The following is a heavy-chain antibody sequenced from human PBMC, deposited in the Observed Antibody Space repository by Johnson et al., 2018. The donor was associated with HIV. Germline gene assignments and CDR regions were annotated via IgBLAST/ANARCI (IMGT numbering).Heavy chain of an antibody. J-gene: IGHJ3*02. CDR3: ARALGATYAFDI. Sequence: VQLVESGGGLVQPGGSLRLSCAASGFTVSSYAMSWVRQAPGKGLEWVSGISGSGGSTFYADSVKGRFTISRDNSKNSLYLQMNSLRAEDTAVYYCARALGATYAFDIWGQGTMVTVSS. CDR1: GFTVSSYA. V-gene: IGHV3-23*04. CDR2: ISGSGGST. D-gene: IGHD1-26*01.